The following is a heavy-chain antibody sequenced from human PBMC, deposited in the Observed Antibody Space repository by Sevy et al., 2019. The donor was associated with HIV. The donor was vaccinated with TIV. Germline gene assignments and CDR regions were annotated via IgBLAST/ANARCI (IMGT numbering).Heavy chain of an antibody. D-gene: IGHD4-17*01. J-gene: IGHJ4*02. CDR1: GGSLNSYY. CDR2: LFYTDST. V-gene: IGHV4-59*01. Sequence: SETLSLTCTASGGSLNSYYWSWIRQPPGKGLEWVGYLFYTDSTNYNPSLKSRVTISVDRSKNQFALELRSVTAADTAVYYCARDSDSGLDYWGQGTLVTVSS. CDR3: ARDSDSGLDY.